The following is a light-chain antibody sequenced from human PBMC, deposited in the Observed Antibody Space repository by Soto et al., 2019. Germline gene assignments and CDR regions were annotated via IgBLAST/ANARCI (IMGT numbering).Light chain of an antibody. Sequence: EIVLTQSPATLSLSPGERATLSCRASQSVSSYLACYQQKPGQAPRLLIYDASNMATGIPARFSGSGSGTDFTLTISSLEPEDFAVYYCQQRSNWPPRFTFGPGTKVDIK. J-gene: IGKJ3*01. V-gene: IGKV3-11*01. CDR2: DAS. CDR1: QSVSSY. CDR3: QQRSNWPPRFT.